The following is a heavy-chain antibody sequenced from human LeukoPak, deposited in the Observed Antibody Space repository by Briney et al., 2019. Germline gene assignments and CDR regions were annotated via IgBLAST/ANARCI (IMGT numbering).Heavy chain of an antibody. CDR2: IYYTGST. D-gene: IGHD3-10*01. CDR1: GGSISSYY. V-gene: IGHV4-59*12. Sequence: SETLSLTCTVSGGSISSYYWSWIRQPPGKGLEWIGYIYYTGSTKYNPSLKSRVTISLDTSKNQFSLKLSSVTAADTAVYYCARSSYGSGSYYIDFDYWGQGTLVTVSS. J-gene: IGHJ4*02. CDR3: ARSSYGSGSYYIDFDY.